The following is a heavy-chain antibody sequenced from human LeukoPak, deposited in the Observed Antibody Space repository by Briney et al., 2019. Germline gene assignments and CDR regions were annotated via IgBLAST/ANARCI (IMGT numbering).Heavy chain of an antibody. J-gene: IGHJ6*03. CDR3: AKDKDYGYYMDV. V-gene: IGHV3-33*06. CDR2: IWYDGSDK. CDR1: GFTFSSYG. Sequence: GGSLRLSCAASGFTFSSYGMHWVRQAPGKGLEWVAVIWYDGSDKYYADSVKGRCTISRDNSKNTLYLQMNSLRAEDTAVYYCAKDKDYGYYMDVWGKGTTVTVSS. D-gene: IGHD3-16*01.